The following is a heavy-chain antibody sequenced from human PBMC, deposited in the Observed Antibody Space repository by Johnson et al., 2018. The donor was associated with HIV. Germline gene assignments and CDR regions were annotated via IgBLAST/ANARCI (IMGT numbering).Heavy chain of an antibody. D-gene: IGHD1-26*01. CDR2: IYSGGST. V-gene: IGHV3-53*01. CDR1: GFTVSSNY. Sequence: EVQLVESGGGLVKPGGSLRLSCAASGFTVSSNYMSWVRQAPGKGLEWVSVIYSGGSTYYADSVKGRFTISRDNSKNTLYLQMNSLRAEDTAVYYCTTEWDGDAFDIWGQGTMVTVSS. J-gene: IGHJ3*02. CDR3: TTEWDGDAFDI.